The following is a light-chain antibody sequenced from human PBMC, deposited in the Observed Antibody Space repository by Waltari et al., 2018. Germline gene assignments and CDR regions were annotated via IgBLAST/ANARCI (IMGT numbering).Light chain of an antibody. Sequence: DIVMTQSPDSLAVSLGERAPINCKSSQSVLYSSNNKNYLAWYQQKPGQPPKLLIYWASTRESGVPDRFSGSGSGTDFTLTISSLQAEDVAVYYCQHRGAFGQGTKVEIK. CDR2: WAS. V-gene: IGKV4-1*01. CDR1: QSVLYSSNNKNY. CDR3: QHRGA. J-gene: IGKJ1*01.